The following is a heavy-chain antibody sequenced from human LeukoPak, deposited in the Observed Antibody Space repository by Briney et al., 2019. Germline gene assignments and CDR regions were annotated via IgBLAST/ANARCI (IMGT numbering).Heavy chain of an antibody. CDR1: GFTFSSYA. Sequence: GGSLRLSCAASGFTFSSYAMSWVRQAPGKGLERVSALSGSGFTTYYADSVKGRFTISRDNSKNTLYLQMNNLRAEDTAVYYCAKDTFQFRTFDIWAKGQWSPSLQ. V-gene: IGHV3-23*01. D-gene: IGHD2/OR15-2a*01. J-gene: IGHJ3*02. CDR2: LSGSGFTT. CDR3: AKDTFQFRTFDI.